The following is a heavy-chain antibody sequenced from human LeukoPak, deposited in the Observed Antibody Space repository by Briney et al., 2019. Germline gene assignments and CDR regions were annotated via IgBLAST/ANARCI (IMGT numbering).Heavy chain of an antibody. J-gene: IGHJ4*02. CDR1: GYTFTGYY. Sequence: ASVKVSCKASGYTFTGYYMHWVRQAPGQGLEWMGWINPNSGGTTYAQKFQGRVTMTRDTSSSTAYMELSKLRSDDTAVYYCARDWGIVVVPAAADDYWGQGTLVTVSS. CDR2: INPNSGGT. CDR3: ARDWGIVVVPAAADDY. D-gene: IGHD2-2*01. V-gene: IGHV1-2*02.